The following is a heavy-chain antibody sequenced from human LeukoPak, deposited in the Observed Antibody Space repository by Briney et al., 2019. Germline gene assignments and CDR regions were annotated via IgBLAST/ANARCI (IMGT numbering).Heavy chain of an antibody. J-gene: IGHJ4*02. CDR2: INPNSGGT. D-gene: IGHD3-16*02. Sequence: ASVKVSCKASGYTFTGYYMHWVRQAPGQGLEWMGWINPNSGGTNYAQKFQGRVTMTRDTSISTAYMELSRLRSDDTAVYYCARITFGGVIVIWYFDYWGQGTLVTVSS. CDR1: GYTFTGYY. CDR3: ARITFGGVIVIWYFDY. V-gene: IGHV1-2*02.